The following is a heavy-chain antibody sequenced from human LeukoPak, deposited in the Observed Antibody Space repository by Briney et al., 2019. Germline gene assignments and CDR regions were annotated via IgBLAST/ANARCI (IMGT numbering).Heavy chain of an antibody. Sequence: GGSLRLSCAASGFSFSSFAMTWVRQAPGKGLEWVSGIIDTGGATYYADSVKGRFTISRDNSKNTLFLQMNSLRAEDTAVYYGAKFNGHPTTNYYMDVWGEGTTVTVSS. V-gene: IGHV3-23*01. CDR1: GFSFSSFA. J-gene: IGHJ6*04. CDR3: AKFNGHPTTNYYMDV. D-gene: IGHD3-10*01. CDR2: IIDTGGAT.